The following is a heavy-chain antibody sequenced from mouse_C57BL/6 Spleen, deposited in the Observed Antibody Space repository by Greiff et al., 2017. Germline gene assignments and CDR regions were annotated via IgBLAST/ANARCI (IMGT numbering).Heavy chain of an antibody. D-gene: IGHD2-3*01. CDR2: LWRGGST. Sequence: VKLEESGPGLVQPSQSLSITCTVSGFSLTSYGVHWVRQSPGQGLEWLGVLWRGGSTDYNAAFMSRLSITKDNSKSQVFFKMNSLQADDTAIYYCAKNYDGYYGAMDYWGQGTSVTVSS. J-gene: IGHJ4*01. CDR3: AKNYDGYYGAMDY. V-gene: IGHV2-5*01. CDR1: GFSLTSYG.